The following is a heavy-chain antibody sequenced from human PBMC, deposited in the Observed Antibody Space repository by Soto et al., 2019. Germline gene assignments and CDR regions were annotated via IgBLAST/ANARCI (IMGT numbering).Heavy chain of an antibody. CDR2: IIPIFGTA. D-gene: IGHD6-13*01. J-gene: IGHJ5*02. CDR1: GGTFSSYA. Sequence: VKVSCKASGGTFSSYAISWVRQAPGQGLEWMGGIIPIFGTANYAQKFQGRVTITADESTSTAYMELSSLRSEDTAVYYCASVGGYSSSWYVGWFDPWGQGTLVTVSS. CDR3: ASVGGYSSSWYVGWFDP. V-gene: IGHV1-69*13.